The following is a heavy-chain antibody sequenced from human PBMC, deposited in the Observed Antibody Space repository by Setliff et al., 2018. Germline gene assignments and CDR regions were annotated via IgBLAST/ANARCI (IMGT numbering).Heavy chain of an antibody. V-gene: IGHV1-24*01. CDR3: ATVYDAGGLLRYYFDY. D-gene: IGHD2-15*01. Sequence: VASVKVSCKVSGYTLTELSMHWVRQAPGKGLEWMGGFDPEDGETIYAQKFQGRVTMTEDTSTDTAYMELSSLRSEDTAVYYCATVYDAGGLLRYYFDYWGQGTLVTVSS. CDR2: FDPEDGET. CDR1: GYTLTELS. J-gene: IGHJ4*02.